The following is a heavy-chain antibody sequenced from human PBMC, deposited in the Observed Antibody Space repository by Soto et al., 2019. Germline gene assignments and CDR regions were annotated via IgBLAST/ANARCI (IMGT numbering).Heavy chain of an antibody. CDR3: ARQGFGPLPGLVDA. CDR2: VHHSWGS. CDR1: GGSISSYY. Sequence: QVQLQESGPGLVKPSETLSLSCTVSGGSISSYYWSWFRQSPGKRMEWIGYVHHSWGSSYNPSLPSQVAISLGPSKTQFSLKVTSVTATATAVYYCARQGFGPLPGLVDAWGQGTTVTVSS. V-gene: IGHV4-59*08. J-gene: IGHJ6*02. D-gene: IGHD3-10*01.